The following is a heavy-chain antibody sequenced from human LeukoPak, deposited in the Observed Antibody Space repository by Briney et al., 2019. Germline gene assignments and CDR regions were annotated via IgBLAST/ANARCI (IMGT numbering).Heavy chain of an antibody. J-gene: IGHJ4*02. D-gene: IGHD5-12*01. CDR2: MTASSVTF. CDR1: GFTFSSYA. V-gene: IGHV3-48*03. Sequence: PGGSLRLSCEVSGFTFSSYAMIWVRQVPGRGLEWLAYMTASSVTFYYADSVRGRFTISRDNARNSLFLQMNSLTVEDTAVYYCARSLSGYDPLSAFWGQGTLVTVSS. CDR3: ARSLSGYDPLSAF.